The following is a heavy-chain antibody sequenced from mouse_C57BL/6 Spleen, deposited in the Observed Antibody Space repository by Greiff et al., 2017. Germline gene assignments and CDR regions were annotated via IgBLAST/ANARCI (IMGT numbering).Heavy chain of an antibody. Sequence: DVQLVESGGGLVKPGGSLKLSCAASGFTFSSYAMSWVRQTPEKRLEWVATISDGGSYTYYPDNVKGRFTISRDNAKNNLYLQMSHLKSEDTAMYYCARDLGQAYWGQGTLVTVSA. V-gene: IGHV5-4*01. CDR3: ARDLGQAY. J-gene: IGHJ3*01. CDR1: GFTFSSYA. D-gene: IGHD3-3*01. CDR2: ISDGGSYT.